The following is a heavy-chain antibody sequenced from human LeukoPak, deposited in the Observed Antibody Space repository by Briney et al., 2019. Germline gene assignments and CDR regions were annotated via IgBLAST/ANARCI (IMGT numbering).Heavy chain of an antibody. J-gene: IGHJ6*03. CDR3: ARGRQTYYYYMDV. CDR2: INPNSGAT. Sequence: ASVEVSCKASGYTLTDYYMHWVRQAPGQGLEWMAWINPNSGATIYAQNFQDRVTVTRDTSISTAYMELSSLRSDDTAVYYCARGRQTYYYYMDVWGKGTTVTVSS. CDR1: GYTLTDYY. V-gene: IGHV1-2*02.